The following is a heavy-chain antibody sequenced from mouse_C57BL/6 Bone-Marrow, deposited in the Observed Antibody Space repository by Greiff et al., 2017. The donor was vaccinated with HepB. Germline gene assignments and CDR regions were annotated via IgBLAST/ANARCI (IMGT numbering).Heavy chain of an antibody. Sequence: QVHVKQSGAELARPGASVKLSCKASGYTFTSYGISWVKQRTGQGLEWIGEIYPRSGNTYYNEKFKGKATLTADKSSSTAYMELRSLTSEDSAVYFCAKLDWDFDYWGQGTTLTVSS. CDR2: IYPRSGNT. D-gene: IGHD4-1*01. CDR3: AKLDWDFDY. J-gene: IGHJ2*01. CDR1: GYTFTSYG. V-gene: IGHV1-81*01.